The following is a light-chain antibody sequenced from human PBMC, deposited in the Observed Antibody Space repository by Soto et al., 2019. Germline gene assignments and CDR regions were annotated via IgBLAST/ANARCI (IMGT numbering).Light chain of an antibody. Sequence: EIVLTQSPGTLSLSPGERATLSCRASQSVTNSRFAWYQQKPGPAPKVLIYGGSNSATGIPDRFSGSGSGTEFTLPISRLEPEDFAVYYCLQFDISPLYTFGQGTKVEIK. J-gene: IGKJ2*01. CDR3: LQFDISPLYT. V-gene: IGKV3-20*01. CDR1: QSVTNSR. CDR2: GGS.